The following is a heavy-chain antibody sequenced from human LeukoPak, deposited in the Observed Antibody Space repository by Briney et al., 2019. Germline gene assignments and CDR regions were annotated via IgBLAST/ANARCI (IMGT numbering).Heavy chain of an antibody. D-gene: IGHD6-19*01. J-gene: IGHJ4*02. CDR1: GFTFSNYA. V-gene: IGHV3-23*01. CDR3: AKPQSGWTPGGDS. Sequence: PGGSLTLSCAASGFTFSNYAMSWVRQAPGEGLEWVSAIGGSGGVTYYADSVKGRFTISRDNSKNTLYLQMDSLRAEDTALYYCAKPQSGWTPGGDSWGQGTLVTVSS. CDR2: IGGSGGVT.